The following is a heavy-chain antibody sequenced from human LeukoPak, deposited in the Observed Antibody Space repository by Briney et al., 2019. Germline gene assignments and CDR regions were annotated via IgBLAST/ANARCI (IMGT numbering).Heavy chain of an antibody. CDR2: ITSDGSST. Sequence: GGSLRLSCAASGFTFSNTWMHWVRQPPGKRLVWVARITSDGSSTTYAESVKGRFTISRDNAKNTLYLQMNSLRAEDTAVYYCARDWYHAIDYWGQGTLVTVSS. CDR1: GFTFSNTW. CDR3: ARDWYHAIDY. J-gene: IGHJ4*02. V-gene: IGHV3-74*03. D-gene: IGHD2-2*01.